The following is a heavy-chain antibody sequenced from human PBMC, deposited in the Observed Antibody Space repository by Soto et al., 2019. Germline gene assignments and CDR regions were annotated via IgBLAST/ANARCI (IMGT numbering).Heavy chain of an antibody. D-gene: IGHD3-3*01. V-gene: IGHV3-30*18. CDR1: GFTFSTYG. Sequence: QVQLVESGGGVVQPGRSLRLSCAASGFTFSTYGMHWVRQAPGKGLEWVAVISYDETNKYYADSVKGRFTISRDNSKNTLYLEMSSLRAEETSIYYCAKRSGYYFDSWGQGTLVTVSS. J-gene: IGHJ4*02. CDR2: ISYDETNK. CDR3: AKRSGYYFDS.